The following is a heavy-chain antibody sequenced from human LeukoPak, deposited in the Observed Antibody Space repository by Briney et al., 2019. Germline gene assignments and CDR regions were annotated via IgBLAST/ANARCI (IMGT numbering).Heavy chain of an antibody. CDR3: ARGVPRYFDL. J-gene: IGHJ2*01. CDR1: GGSFSGYY. CDR2: INHSGST. D-gene: IGHD3-10*02. V-gene: IGHV4-34*01. Sequence: LETLSLTCAVYGGSFSGYYWSWIRQPPGKGLEWIGEINHSGSTNYNPSLKSRVTISVDTSKNQFSLKLSSVTAADTAVYYCARGVPRYFDLWGRGTLVTVSS.